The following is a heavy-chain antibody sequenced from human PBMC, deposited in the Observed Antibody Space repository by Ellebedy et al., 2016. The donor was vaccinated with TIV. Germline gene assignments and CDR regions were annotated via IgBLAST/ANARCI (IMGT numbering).Heavy chain of an antibody. CDR2: IYYSGST. V-gene: IGHV4-59*01. CDR3: ARRPRYYDFWSGPNWFDP. D-gene: IGHD3-3*01. J-gene: IGHJ5*02. CDR1: GGSISSYY. Sequence: SETLSLXCTVSGGSISSYYWSWIRQPPGKGLEWIGYIYYSGSTNYNPSLKSRVTISVDTSKNQFSLKLSSVTAADTAVYYCARRPRYYDFWSGPNWFDPWGQGTLVTVSS.